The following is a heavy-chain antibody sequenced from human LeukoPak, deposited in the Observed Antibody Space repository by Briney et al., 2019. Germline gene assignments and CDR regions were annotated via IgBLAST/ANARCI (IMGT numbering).Heavy chain of an antibody. CDR3: ARHKPTGSYPLEL. CDR1: GGSISSYY. CDR2: IYFSGRT. Sequence: SETLSLTCTVSGGSISSYYWSWLRQSPGKGLEWIGHIYFSGRTTYNPSLGSRLTISADTSTSQLSLKLSSVTAADTAVYYYARHKPTGSYPLELWGQGTLVTVSS. D-gene: IGHD3-10*01. J-gene: IGHJ4*02. V-gene: IGHV4-59*08.